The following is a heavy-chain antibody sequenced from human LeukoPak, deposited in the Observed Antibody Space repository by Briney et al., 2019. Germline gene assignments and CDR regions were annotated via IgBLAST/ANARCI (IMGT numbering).Heavy chain of an antibody. V-gene: IGHV3-53*01. CDR3: TREFDY. CDR2: IYTNDNT. Sequence: GGSLRLSCAASGFTVSSNYMCWVRQAPGKGLEWVSVIYTNDNTYYADSVKGRFTISRDNSKNTLYLQMNSLRAEDTAMYYCTREFDYWGQGTLVTVSS. CDR1: GFTVSSNY. J-gene: IGHJ4*02.